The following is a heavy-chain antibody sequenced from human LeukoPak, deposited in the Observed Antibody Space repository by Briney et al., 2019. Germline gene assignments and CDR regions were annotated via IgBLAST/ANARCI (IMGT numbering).Heavy chain of an antibody. CDR2: MNPNSGNT. D-gene: IGHD5-12*01. J-gene: IGHJ6*03. V-gene: IGHV1-8*03. CDR3: AREGQGWLEGYYYYYMDV. Sequence: ASVKVSCKASGYTFTSYDINWVRQATGQGLEWMGWMNPNSGNTGYAQKFQGRVTITRNTSISTAYMELSSLRSEDTAVYYCAREGQGWLEGYYYYYMDVWGKGTTVTVSS. CDR1: GYTFTSYD.